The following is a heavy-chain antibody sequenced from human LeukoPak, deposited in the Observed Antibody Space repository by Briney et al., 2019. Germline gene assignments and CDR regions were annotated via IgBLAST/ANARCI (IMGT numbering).Heavy chain of an antibody. Sequence: SETLSLTCAVYGGSFNGYYWSGIRQPPGKGLEWIGEINHSGSTNYNPSLKSRVTISVDTSKNQFSLKLSSVTAADTAVYYCARGRSPYYYGSGSYGYYFDYWGQGTLVTVSS. D-gene: IGHD3-10*01. V-gene: IGHV4-34*01. CDR2: INHSGST. J-gene: IGHJ4*02. CDR3: ARGRSPYYYGSGSYGYYFDY. CDR1: GGSFNGYY.